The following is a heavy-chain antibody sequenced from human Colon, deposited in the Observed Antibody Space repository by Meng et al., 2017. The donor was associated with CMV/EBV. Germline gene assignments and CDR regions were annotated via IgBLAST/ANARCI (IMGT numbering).Heavy chain of an antibody. D-gene: IGHD3-3*02. CDR3: ATDHLWGMPN. V-gene: IGHV3-30*02. Sequence: RLVVVVAGVAPPGGSCALYFVTSRVIFGLYSMQGPRQALGRGLEWVAHIRFDGSQQFYVQSVKARFTVSRHDPKNTLYLKMNDLRPEDTGVYYCATDHLWGMPNWGRGTLVTVS. J-gene: IGHJ4*02. CDR2: IRFDGSQQ. CDR1: RVIFGLYS.